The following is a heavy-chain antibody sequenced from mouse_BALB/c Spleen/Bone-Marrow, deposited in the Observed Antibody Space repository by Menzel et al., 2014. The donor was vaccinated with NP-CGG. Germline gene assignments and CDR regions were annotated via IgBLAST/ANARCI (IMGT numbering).Heavy chain of an antibody. V-gene: IGHV1-87*01. D-gene: IGHD1-2*01. CDR1: GYTFTSYW. Sequence: QVQLQQTGAKLARPGASVKLSCKASGYTFTSYWMQWVKQRPGQGLEWIGAIYPGDGDTRYTQKFKGKATLTADKSSSTVYMQLSSLASEDSAVYYCARRDYGIRENYYAMDYWGQGTSVTVSS. CDR3: ARRDYGIRENYYAMDY. J-gene: IGHJ4*01. CDR2: IYPGDGDT.